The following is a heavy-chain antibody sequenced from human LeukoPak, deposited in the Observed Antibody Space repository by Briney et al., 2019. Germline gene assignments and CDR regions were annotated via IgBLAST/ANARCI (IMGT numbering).Heavy chain of an antibody. Sequence: ASVKVSCKASGYTFTGYYMHWVRQAPGQGLEGMGWINPHSGGTNYAQKFQGRGNMARDTSISTAYMELSTLRSDDTAVYYCARDRGGYWGQGTLVTVSS. J-gene: IGHJ4*02. CDR2: INPHSGGT. CDR3: ARDRGGY. D-gene: IGHD3-16*01. CDR1: GYTFTGYY. V-gene: IGHV1-2*02.